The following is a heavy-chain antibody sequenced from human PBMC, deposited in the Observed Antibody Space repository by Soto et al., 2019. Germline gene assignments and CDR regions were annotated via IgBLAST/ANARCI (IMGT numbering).Heavy chain of an antibody. V-gene: IGHV4-39*07. CDR2: IYYSGST. CDR3: AREGKQNYYDTSGYPKVHYYYGMDV. CDR1: GGSISSSSYY. D-gene: IGHD3-22*01. Sequence: SETLSLTCTVSGGSISSSSYYWGWIRQPPGKGLEWIGSIYYSGSTYYNPSLKSRVTISVDTSKNQFSLKLSSVTAADTAVYYCAREGKQNYYDTSGYPKVHYYYGMDVWGQGTTVTV. J-gene: IGHJ6*02.